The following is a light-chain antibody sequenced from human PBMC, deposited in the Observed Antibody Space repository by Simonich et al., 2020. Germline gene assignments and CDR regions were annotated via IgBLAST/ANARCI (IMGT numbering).Light chain of an antibody. J-gene: IGLJ3*02. CDR3: SSYAGSSTWV. Sequence: QSALTQPASVSGSPGQSITISCTGTRSDVGGYNYVSWYQQHPGKAPKLMIYDVSNRPSGVSNRFSGSKSGNTASLTISGLQAEDEADYYCSSYAGSSTWVFGGGTKLTVL. CDR2: DVS. CDR1: RSDVGGYNY. V-gene: IGLV2-14*03.